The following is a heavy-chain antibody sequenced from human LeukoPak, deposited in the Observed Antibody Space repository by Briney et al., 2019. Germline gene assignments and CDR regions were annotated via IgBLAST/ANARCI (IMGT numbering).Heavy chain of an antibody. D-gene: IGHD3-3*01. J-gene: IGHJ5*02. Sequence: ASVKVSCKASGYTFTSYGISWVRQAPGQGLEWMGWISAYNGNTNYAQKLQGRVTMTTDTSTSTAYMELSSLRSEDTAVYYCARDGFTIFGVVYLPGWFDPWGQGTLVTVSS. CDR3: ARDGFTIFGVVYLPGWFDP. CDR1: GYTFTSYG. V-gene: IGHV1-18*01. CDR2: ISAYNGNT.